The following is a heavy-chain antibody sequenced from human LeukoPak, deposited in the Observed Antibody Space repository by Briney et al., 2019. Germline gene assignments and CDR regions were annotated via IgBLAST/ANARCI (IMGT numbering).Heavy chain of an antibody. Sequence: SQTLSLTRAVSGGSISSGSYSWSWIRQPPGKGLEWIGYIYPRGSTYYNPSLKSRVILSLDKSANQFSLNLSSVTAADTAVYYCARFSLRAMGNYLDFWGQGTLVTVSS. J-gene: IGHJ4*02. V-gene: IGHV4-30-2*01. D-gene: IGHD7-27*01. CDR3: ARFSLRAMGNYLDF. CDR1: GGSISSGSYS. CDR2: IYPRGST.